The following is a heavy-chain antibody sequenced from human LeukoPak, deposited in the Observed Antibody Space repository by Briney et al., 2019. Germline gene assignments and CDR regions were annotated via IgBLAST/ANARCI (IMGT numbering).Heavy chain of an antibody. CDR3: ARGHDYYDSSGYTNWFDY. J-gene: IGHJ4*02. V-gene: IGHV4-39*01. CDR2: IYYSGST. Sequence: PSETLSLTCTVSGGSISSSSYYWGWIRQPPGKGLEWIGSIYYSGSTYYNPSLKSRVTISVDTSKNQFSLKLSSVTAAGTAVYYCARGHDYYDSSGYTNWFDYWGQGTLVTVSS. CDR1: GGSISSSSYY. D-gene: IGHD3-22*01.